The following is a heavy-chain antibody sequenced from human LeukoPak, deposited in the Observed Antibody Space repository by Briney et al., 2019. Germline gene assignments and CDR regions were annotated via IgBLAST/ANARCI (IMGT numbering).Heavy chain of an antibody. Sequence: ASVKVSCKASGYTFTSYGISWVRQAPGQRLEWMGWINAGNGNTKYSQKFQGRVTITRDTSASTAYMELSSLRSEDTAVYYCARVATLSNFDYWGQGTLVTVSS. V-gene: IGHV1-3*01. CDR3: ARVATLSNFDY. J-gene: IGHJ4*02. CDR2: INAGNGNT. D-gene: IGHD2-15*01. CDR1: GYTFTSYG.